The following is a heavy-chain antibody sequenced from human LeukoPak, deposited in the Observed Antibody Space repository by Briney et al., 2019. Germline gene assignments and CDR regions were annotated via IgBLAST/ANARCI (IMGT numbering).Heavy chain of an antibody. J-gene: IGHJ4*02. Sequence: GGSLRLSCAASGFTFSSYAMSWVRQAPGKGLEWVSAISGSGGSTYYADSVKGRFTISRDNSKNTPYLQMNSLRAEDTAVYYCAKGTRSSTSCYGGYWGQGTLVTVSS. CDR3: AKGTRSSTSCYGGY. CDR2: ISGSGGST. D-gene: IGHD2-2*01. CDR1: GFTFSSYA. V-gene: IGHV3-23*01.